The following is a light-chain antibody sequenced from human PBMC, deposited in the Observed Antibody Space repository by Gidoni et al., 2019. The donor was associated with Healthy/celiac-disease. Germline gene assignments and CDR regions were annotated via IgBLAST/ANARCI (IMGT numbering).Light chain of an antibody. CDR1: QGISSY. CDR3: QQYYSYPRVT. V-gene: IGKV1-8*01. J-gene: IGKJ3*01. CDR2: AAS. Sequence: AIRMTQSPSSFSASTGDRVTITCRASQGISSYLAWYQQKPGKAPKLLIYAASTLQSGVPSRFGGSGSGTDFTLTISCLQSEDFATYYCQQYYSYPRVTFGPGTKVDIK.